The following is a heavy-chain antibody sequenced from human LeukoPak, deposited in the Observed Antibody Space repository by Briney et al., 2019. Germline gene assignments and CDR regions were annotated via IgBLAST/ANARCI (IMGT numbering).Heavy chain of an antibody. J-gene: IGHJ6*03. CDR1: SGSFTDYY. D-gene: IGHD3-10*01. Sequence: SETLSLTCAVYSGSFTDYYWIWIRQPPGKGLEWIGEINHSVSTTYNPSLGGRVSILVDTSKNQFSLRLSSVTAADTAVYYCARGRKVVGEFWRPYYYHYMDVWGKGTTVTISS. V-gene: IGHV4-34*01. CDR2: INHSVST. CDR3: ARGRKVVGEFWRPYYYHYMDV.